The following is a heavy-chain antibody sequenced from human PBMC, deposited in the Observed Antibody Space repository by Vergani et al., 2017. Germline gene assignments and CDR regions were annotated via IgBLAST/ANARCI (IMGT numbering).Heavy chain of an antibody. J-gene: IGHJ5*02. Sequence: EVQLLESGGGLVQPGGSLRLSCAASGFTFSSYAMSWVRPAPGKGLEWVSAISGSGGSTNYADSVKGRFTISRDNSTNALYLQMNCLRAEDTAVYYCAKDSSYYDFWSGYQYNWFDPWGQGTLVTVSS. CDR2: ISGSGGST. D-gene: IGHD3-3*01. CDR1: GFTFSSYA. V-gene: IGHV3-23*01. CDR3: AKDSSYYDFWSGYQYNWFDP.